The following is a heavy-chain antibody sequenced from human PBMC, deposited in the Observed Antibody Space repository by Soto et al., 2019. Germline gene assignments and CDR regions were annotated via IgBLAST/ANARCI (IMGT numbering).Heavy chain of an antibody. Sequence: EVQLVESGGGLVQPGGSLRLSCAASGFTFTTYWMHWVRQAPGKGLVWVSHINSDGSSTSYADSVQGRFTISRDNAKNTLYRQMNSLRAEDTAVYYCARGRYCSRNTCYYDYWGQGTLVTVSS. CDR3: ARGRYCSRNTCYYDY. D-gene: IGHD2-2*01. J-gene: IGHJ4*02. CDR2: INSDGSST. V-gene: IGHV3-74*01. CDR1: GFTFTTYW.